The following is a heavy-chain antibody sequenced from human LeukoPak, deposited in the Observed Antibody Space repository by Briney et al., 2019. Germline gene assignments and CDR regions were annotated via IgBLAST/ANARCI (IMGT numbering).Heavy chain of an antibody. CDR3: ARAGSQRTTMVRGVPDPYYFDY. CDR2: MNPNSGNT. CDR1: GYTFTSYD. Sequence: ASVKVSCKASGYTFTSYDINWVRQATGQGLEWMGWMNPNSGNTGYAQKFQGRVTMTRNTSISTAYMELSSLRSEDTAVYYCARAGSQRTTMVRGVPDPYYFDYWGQGTLVTVSS. J-gene: IGHJ4*02. V-gene: IGHV1-8*01. D-gene: IGHD3-10*01.